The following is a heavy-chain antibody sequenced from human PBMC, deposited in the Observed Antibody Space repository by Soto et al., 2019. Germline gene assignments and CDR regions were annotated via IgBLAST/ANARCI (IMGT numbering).Heavy chain of an antibody. Sequence: QVQLQESGPGLVKPSETLSLTCSVSGVSTSNHYWTWIRKPPGQGPEWIGCIYYRGTTNYNASFNSRVTMSVDTSKTQCPLKLTSGTSAATAVYYCARGGGSPYHDHEFDYWGQGILVTVSS. V-gene: IGHV4-59*11. CDR3: ARGGGSPYHDHEFDY. J-gene: IGHJ4*02. CDR2: IYYRGTT. CDR1: GVSTSNHY. D-gene: IGHD2-2*01.